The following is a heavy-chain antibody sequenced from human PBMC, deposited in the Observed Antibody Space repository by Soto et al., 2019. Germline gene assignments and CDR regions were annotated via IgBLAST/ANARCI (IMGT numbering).Heavy chain of an antibody. CDR1: GFTFSSYA. Sequence: EVQLLESGGGLVQPGGSLRLSCAASGFTFSSYAMSWVRQAPGKGLEWVSAISGSGGSTYYADSVKGRFTISRDNSKNTLYLQMNSLIAEDTDVYYCAKGAAGYYYYGMDVWGQGTTVTVSS. CDR3: AKGAAGYYYYGMDV. D-gene: IGHD6-25*01. V-gene: IGHV3-23*01. CDR2: ISGSGGST. J-gene: IGHJ6*02.